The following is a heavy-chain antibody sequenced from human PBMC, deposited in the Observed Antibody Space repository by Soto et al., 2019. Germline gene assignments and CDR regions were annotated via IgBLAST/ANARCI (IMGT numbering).Heavy chain of an antibody. CDR3: AREVSDKTYYYDSSGYYAYFDY. Sequence: SETLSLTCTVSGGSISSGGYYWSWIRQHPGKGLEWIGYIYYSGSTYYNPSLKSRVTISVDTSKNQFSLKLSSVTAADTAVYYCAREVSDKTYYYDSSGYYAYFDYWGQGTLVTVS. CDR2: IYYSGST. D-gene: IGHD3-22*01. J-gene: IGHJ4*02. CDR1: GGSISSGGYY. V-gene: IGHV4-31*03.